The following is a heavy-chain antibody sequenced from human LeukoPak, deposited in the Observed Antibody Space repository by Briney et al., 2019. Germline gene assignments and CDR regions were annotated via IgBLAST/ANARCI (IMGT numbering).Heavy chain of an antibody. Sequence: SETLSLTCTVSGGSISSSSYYWGWIRQPPGKGMEWIGSIYCSGSYYYHPTLKSRVTISVDTSKNQFTLKLSSVTAADTAVYYCAIVLVGATTHLFDYWGQRTLVTVSS. D-gene: IGHD1-26*01. CDR1: GGSISSSSYY. CDR2: IYCSGSY. J-gene: IGHJ4*02. V-gene: IGHV4-39*01. CDR3: AIVLVGATTHLFDY.